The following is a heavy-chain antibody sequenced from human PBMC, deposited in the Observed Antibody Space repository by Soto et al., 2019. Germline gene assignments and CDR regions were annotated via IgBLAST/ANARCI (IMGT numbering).Heavy chain of an antibody. D-gene: IGHD7-27*01. CDR1: GYTFSSYA. CDR2: INAGYGNT. Sequence: ASVKVSCKASGYTFSSYAMHWVRQAPGQRLEWMGWINAGYGNTKSSQKFQDRVTISRDTSASTAYMELTSLRSEDTAVYYCAIATGDGTFDFWGQGTLVTVSS. J-gene: IGHJ4*02. CDR3: AIATGDGTFDF. V-gene: IGHV1-3*01.